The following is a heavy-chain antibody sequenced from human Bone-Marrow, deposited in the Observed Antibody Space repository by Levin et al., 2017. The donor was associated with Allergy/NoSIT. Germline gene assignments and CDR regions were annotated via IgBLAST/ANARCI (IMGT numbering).Heavy chain of an antibody. Sequence: SETLSLTCTVSGGSISSYYWSWIRQPPGKGLEWIGYIYYSGSTNYNPSLKSRVTISVDTSKNQFSLKLSSVTAADTAVYYCARHGFWGGVLRGEITSTENWFDPWGQGTLVTVSS. CDR2: IYYSGST. CDR1: GGSISSYY. CDR3: ARHGFWGGVLRGEITSTENWFDP. J-gene: IGHJ5*02. V-gene: IGHV4-59*08. D-gene: IGHD3-16*01.